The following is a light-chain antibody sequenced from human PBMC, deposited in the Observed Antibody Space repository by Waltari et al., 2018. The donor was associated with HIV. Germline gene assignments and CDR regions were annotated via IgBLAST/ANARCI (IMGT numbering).Light chain of an antibody. CDR2: GAS. Sequence: DIVMTKSPATLSVSPGERATVLCRATQTASNSPAGSQQQPGQAPRLLIYGASTRATGIAARFSGSGSGTEFALTISSLQSEDFAVYYCQQYNDWPLTFGGGTRVEIK. J-gene: IGKJ4*01. CDR1: QTASNS. V-gene: IGKV3-15*01. CDR3: QQYNDWPLT.